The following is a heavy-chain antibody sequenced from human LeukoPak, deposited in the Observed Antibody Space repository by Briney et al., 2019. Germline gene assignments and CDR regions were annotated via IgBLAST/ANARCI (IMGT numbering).Heavy chain of an antibody. CDR1: GYTFTSYG. Sequence: ASVKVSCTASGYTFTSYGISWVRQAPGQGLEWMGWISAYNGNTNYAQKLQGRVTMTTDTSTSTAYMELRSLRSDDTAVYYCARDPFRGSSWFPWYFDYWGQGTLVTVSS. D-gene: IGHD6-13*01. CDR2: ISAYNGNT. J-gene: IGHJ4*02. CDR3: ARDPFRGSSWFPWYFDY. V-gene: IGHV1-18*01.